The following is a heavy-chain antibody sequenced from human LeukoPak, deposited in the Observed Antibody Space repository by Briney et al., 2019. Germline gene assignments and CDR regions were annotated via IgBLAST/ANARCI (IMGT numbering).Heavy chain of an antibody. CDR3: AREEGYDSTPGAFDI. J-gene: IGHJ3*02. CDR2: ISSSSSYI. D-gene: IGHD3-22*01. CDR1: GFTFSSYT. Sequence: GGSLRLSCAASGFTFSSYTMNWVRQAPGKGLEWVSSISSSSSYIYYADSVKGRFTISRDNAKNSLYLQMNSLRAEDTAVYYCAREEGYDSTPGAFDIWGQGTMVTVSS. V-gene: IGHV3-21*01.